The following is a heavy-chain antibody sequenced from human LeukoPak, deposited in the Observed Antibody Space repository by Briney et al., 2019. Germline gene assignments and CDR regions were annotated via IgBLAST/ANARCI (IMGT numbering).Heavy chain of an antibody. V-gene: IGHV3-23*01. D-gene: IGHD3-10*01. Sequence: PGGSLRLSCAASGFTFSSYAMSWVRQAPGKGLEWVSAISSSGGSTYYADSVKGRFTISRDNSKNTLYLQMNSLRAEDTAVYYCAIHGGYGSGSYYNVEPGFPYYYYGMDVWGQGTTVTVSS. J-gene: IGHJ6*02. CDR2: ISSSGGST. CDR3: AIHGGYGSGSYYNVEPGFPYYYYGMDV. CDR1: GFTFSSYA.